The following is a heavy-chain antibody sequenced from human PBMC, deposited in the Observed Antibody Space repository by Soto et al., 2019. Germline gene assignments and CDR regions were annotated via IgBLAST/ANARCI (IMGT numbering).Heavy chain of an antibody. CDR1: GASVSSTYW. J-gene: IGHJ4*02. CDR2: INHRGSA. D-gene: IGHD6-13*01. Sequence: SETLSLTCAVSGASVSSTYWWSWVRQPPGKGPEWIGEINHRGSANYNPSLKRRFSISVDTSRNQFSLQLSSVTVADTAVYYCARDFKRYSSPPGTLEYWGLGTLVTVSS. CDR3: ARDFKRYSSPPGTLEY. V-gene: IGHV4-4*02.